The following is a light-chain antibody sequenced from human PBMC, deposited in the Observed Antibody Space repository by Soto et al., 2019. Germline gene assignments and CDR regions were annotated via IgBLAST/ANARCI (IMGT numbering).Light chain of an antibody. CDR1: QSVSSSY. J-gene: IGKJ5*01. CDR2: GAS. Sequence: EIVLAQSPGTLSLSRGERATLSCRASQSVSSSYLAWYQQKPGQAPRLLIYGASSRATGIPDRFSGSGSGTDFTLTISRLEPEDFAVYYCQQYGSSLITFGHGTRLEIK. CDR3: QQYGSSLIT. V-gene: IGKV3-20*01.